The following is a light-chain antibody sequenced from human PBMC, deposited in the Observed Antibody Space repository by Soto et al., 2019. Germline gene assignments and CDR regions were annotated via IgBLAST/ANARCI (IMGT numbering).Light chain of an antibody. Sequence: DMVMTQSPATLSVSPGERATLSCRASQSVSSNLAWYQQRPGQAPRLLIYGASTRATGIPARFSGSGSGTEFTLTISSLQSEDFAVYYCLQYNNWPQTFGGGTKVDIK. V-gene: IGKV3-15*01. CDR2: GAS. CDR1: QSVSSN. CDR3: LQYNNWPQT. J-gene: IGKJ4*01.